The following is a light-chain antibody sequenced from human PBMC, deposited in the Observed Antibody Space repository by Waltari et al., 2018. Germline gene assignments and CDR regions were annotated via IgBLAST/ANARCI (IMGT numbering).Light chain of an antibody. CDR3: SSYTTSSTYV. CDR2: DVN. V-gene: IGLV2-14*03. Sequence: QSALTQPASVSGSPGQSITIPCTGTSSAIGSFKYVSWYQQHPGKAPKLIIYDVNSRPSGVSNQFSGSKSGNTASLTISGRQAEDEADYYCSSYTTSSTYVLGTGTKVTVL. CDR1: SSAIGSFKY. J-gene: IGLJ1*01.